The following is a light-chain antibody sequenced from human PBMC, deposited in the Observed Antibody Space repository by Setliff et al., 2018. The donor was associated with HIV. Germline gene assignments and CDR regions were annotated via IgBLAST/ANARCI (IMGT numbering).Light chain of an antibody. J-gene: IGLJ1*01. V-gene: IGLV2-8*01. Sequence: QSALTQPPSASGSPGQSVTFSCTGTRSDVGGYDRVSWYQQHPGKAPKLIIFDVNKRPSGVPDRFSGSKSGNSASLTVSGLQADDQAHYYCSSYAVTNTYVFGTGTKVTVL. CDR1: RSDVGGYDR. CDR3: SSYAVTNTYV. CDR2: DVN.